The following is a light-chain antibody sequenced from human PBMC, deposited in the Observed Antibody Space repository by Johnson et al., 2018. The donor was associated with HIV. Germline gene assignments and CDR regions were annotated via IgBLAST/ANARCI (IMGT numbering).Light chain of an antibody. V-gene: IGLV1-51*02. Sequence: QSVLTQPPSVSAAPGQKVTISCSGSSSNIGNNYVSWYQQLPGTAPKLLIYENNKRPSGIPDRFSGSKSGTSATLGITGLPTGDEADYYFGTWDSRLGAGLYVFGTGTKVTVL. J-gene: IGLJ1*01. CDR3: GTWDSRLGAGLYV. CDR1: SSNIGNNY. CDR2: ENN.